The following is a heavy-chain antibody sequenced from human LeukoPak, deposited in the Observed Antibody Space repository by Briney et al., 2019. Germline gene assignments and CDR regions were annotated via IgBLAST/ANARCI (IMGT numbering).Heavy chain of an antibody. CDR2: IGSSSSYI. Sequence: GGSLRLSCAASGFTFSSYSMNWVRQAPGKGLEWVSSIGSSSSYIYYADSVKGRFTISRDNAKNSLYLQMNSLRAEDTAVYYCARDRLGADYFDYWGQGTLVTVSS. CDR3: ARDRLGADYFDY. V-gene: IGHV3-21*01. D-gene: IGHD1-26*01. CDR1: GFTFSSYS. J-gene: IGHJ4*02.